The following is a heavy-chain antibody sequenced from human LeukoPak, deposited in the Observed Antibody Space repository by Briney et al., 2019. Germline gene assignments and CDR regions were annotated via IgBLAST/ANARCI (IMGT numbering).Heavy chain of an antibody. J-gene: IGHJ4*02. CDR3: ARLAYASGSSLFDY. CDR2: ISSSSSTI. Sequence: PGGSLRLSCAASGFPFSSYTMDWVRQAPGKGLEWVSYISSSSSTIYYADSVKGRFTVSRDNAKNSLYLQMNSLRAEDTAVYYCARLAYASGSSLFDYWGQGTLVTVSS. CDR1: GFPFSSYT. D-gene: IGHD3-10*01. V-gene: IGHV3-48*01.